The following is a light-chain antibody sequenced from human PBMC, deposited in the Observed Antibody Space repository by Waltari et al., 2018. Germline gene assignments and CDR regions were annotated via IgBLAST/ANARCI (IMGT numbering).Light chain of an antibody. CDR1: QSVSSY. J-gene: IGKJ4*01. CDR2: DAS. Sequence: EIVLTQSPATLSLSPGVRATLFCRDSQSVSSYLAWYQQKPGQAPRLLIYDASNRASGIPARFSGSGSGTDFTLTISSLEPEDFAVYYCQQRSNWPRTYGGGTKVEIK. V-gene: IGKV3-11*01. CDR3: QQRSNWPRT.